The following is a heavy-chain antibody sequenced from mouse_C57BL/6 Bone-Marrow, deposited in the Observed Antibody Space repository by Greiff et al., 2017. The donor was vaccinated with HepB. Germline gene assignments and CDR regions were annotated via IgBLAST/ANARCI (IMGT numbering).Heavy chain of an antibody. V-gene: IGHV1-69*01. J-gene: IGHJ3*01. Sequence: QVQLQQPGAELVMPGASVKLSCKASGYTFTSYWMPWVKQRPGQGLEWIGEIDPSDSYTNYNQKFKGKSTLTVDKSSSTAYMQLSSLTSEDSAVYYCARSGYYGSTPFAYWGQGTLVTVSA. D-gene: IGHD1-1*01. CDR2: IDPSDSYT. CDR3: ARSGYYGSTPFAY. CDR1: GYTFTSYW.